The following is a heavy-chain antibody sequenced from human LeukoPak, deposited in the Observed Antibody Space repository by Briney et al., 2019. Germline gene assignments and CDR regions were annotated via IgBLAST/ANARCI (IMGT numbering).Heavy chain of an antibody. CDR1: GFSFSSYA. Sequence: QAGGSLRLSCAASGFSFSSYAMTWVRQAPGKGLEWVSALSVSGGNTYYADSVKGRFTISRANSKNTLYLQMNSLRAEDTAVYYCAKADSTIWYNNYVDGWGQGALVTVSS. D-gene: IGHD2-2*02. CDR2: LSVSGGNT. CDR3: AKADSTIWYNNYVDG. V-gene: IGHV3-23*01. J-gene: IGHJ4*02.